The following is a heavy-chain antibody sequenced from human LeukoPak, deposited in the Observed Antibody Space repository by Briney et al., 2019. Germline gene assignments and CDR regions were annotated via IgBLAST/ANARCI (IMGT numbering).Heavy chain of an antibody. J-gene: IGHJ4*02. CDR3: SAFARGFNRGIPVAGYFNF. CDR2: FDPEDAET. CDR1: GKPLSELA. Sequence: ASVKVSCKVSGKPLSELAVHWVRQSPTQGLEWMGGFDPEDAETDYTQKFQGRITMTEDKSTDTDYMELSGLRSEDSAVYFCSAFARGFNRGIPVAGYFNFWGQGTLVTVSS. D-gene: IGHD6-19*01. V-gene: IGHV1-24*01.